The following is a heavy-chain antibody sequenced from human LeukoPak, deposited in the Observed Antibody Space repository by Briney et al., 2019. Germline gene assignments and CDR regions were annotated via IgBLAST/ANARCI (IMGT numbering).Heavy chain of an antibody. D-gene: IGHD3-10*01. CDR1: GFTFSSYA. Sequence: GGSLRLSCAASGFTFSSYATSWVRQAPGKGLEWVSAISGSGGSTYYADSVKGRFTISRDNSKNTLYLQMNSLRAEDTAVYYCAKDHLVLYGSGSYEGDPWGQGTLVTVSS. CDR3: AKDHLVLYGSGSYEGDP. J-gene: IGHJ5*02. CDR2: ISGSGGST. V-gene: IGHV3-23*01.